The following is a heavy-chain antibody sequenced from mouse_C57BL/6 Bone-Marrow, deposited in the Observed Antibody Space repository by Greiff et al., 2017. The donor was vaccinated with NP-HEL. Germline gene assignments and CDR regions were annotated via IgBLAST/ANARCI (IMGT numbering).Heavy chain of an antibody. V-gene: IGHV1-76*01. J-gene: IGHJ4*01. CDR3: SRYGREDNAMDY. CDR2: IYPGSGNT. D-gene: IGHD1-1*02. CDR1: GYTFTDYY. Sequence: QVQLQQSGAELVRPGASVKLSCKASGYTFTDYYINWVKQRPGQGLEWIARIYPGSGNTYYNEKFKGKATLTAEKSSSTAYMQLSSLTSEDSAVYSCSRYGREDNAMDYWGQGTSVTVSS.